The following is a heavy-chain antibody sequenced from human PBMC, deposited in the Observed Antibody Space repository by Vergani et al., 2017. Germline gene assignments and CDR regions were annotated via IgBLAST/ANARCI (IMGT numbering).Heavy chain of an antibody. J-gene: IGHJ4*02. D-gene: IGHD5-24*01. Sequence: EVQLVESGGGLVQPGGSLRLSCAASGFTFSSYSMIWVRQAPGKGLEWVSYISSSSTSIYYADSVRGRFTTSSNNAKNSLFLQMNSLRAEDTAVYFCAKRAGYNYLDYWGLGTLVTVSS. V-gene: IGHV3-48*01. CDR3: AKRAGYNYLDY. CDR2: ISSSSTSI. CDR1: GFTFSSYS.